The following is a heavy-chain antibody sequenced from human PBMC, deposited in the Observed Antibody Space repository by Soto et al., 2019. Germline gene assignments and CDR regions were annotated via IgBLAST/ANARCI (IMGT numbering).Heavy chain of an antibody. Sequence: SETLSLTCAVSGGSISSGGYSWSWIRQPPGKGLEWIGYIYHSGSTYYNPSLKSRVTISVGRSKNQCSLKLSSVTAADTAVYYCARAMGYCGGDCYTIFDYWGQGTLVTVSS. CDR3: ARAMGYCGGDCYTIFDY. CDR2: IYHSGST. V-gene: IGHV4-30-2*01. CDR1: GGSISSGGYS. J-gene: IGHJ4*02. D-gene: IGHD2-21*02.